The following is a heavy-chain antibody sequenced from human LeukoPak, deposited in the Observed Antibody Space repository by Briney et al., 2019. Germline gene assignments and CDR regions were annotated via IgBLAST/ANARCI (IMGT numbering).Heavy chain of an antibody. D-gene: IGHD5-12*01. J-gene: IGHJ4*02. Sequence: ASVKVSCKASGYTFTGYYIHWVRQAPGQGLEWMGWINPNSGGTNYAQKFQGTFTMTRDTSISTAYLDLSSLRSDDTALYYCARGEYNGYLLDYWGQGTLVTVSS. CDR2: INPNSGGT. CDR3: ARGEYNGYLLDY. V-gene: IGHV1-2*02. CDR1: GYTFTGYY.